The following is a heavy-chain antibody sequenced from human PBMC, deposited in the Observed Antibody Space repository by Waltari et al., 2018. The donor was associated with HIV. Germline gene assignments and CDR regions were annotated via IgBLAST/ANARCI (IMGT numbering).Heavy chain of an antibody. CDR3: AKVRLVVVSTYYFDY. CDR1: GFTFSSYG. CDR2: ISYDGSNK. V-gene: IGHV3-30*18. Sequence: QVQLVESGGGVVQPGRSLRLSCAASGFTFSSYGMHWVRQAPGKGLEWGAVISYDGSNKYYADSVKGRFTISRDNSKNTLYLQMNSRRAEDTAVYYCAKVRLVVVSTYYFDYWGQGTLVTVSS. J-gene: IGHJ4*02. D-gene: IGHD3-22*01.